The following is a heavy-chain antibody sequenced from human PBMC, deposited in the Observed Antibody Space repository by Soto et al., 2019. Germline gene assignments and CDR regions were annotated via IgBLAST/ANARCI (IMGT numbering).Heavy chain of an antibody. J-gene: IGHJ4*02. CDR3: ARHPAVVRGTYFDY. CDR1: GGSISSGNYY. V-gene: IGHV4-30-4*01. CDR2: MSYSGST. D-gene: IGHD3-10*01. Sequence: PSETLSLTCTVSGGSISSGNYYWSWIRQPPGKGLEWIGFMSYSGSTSYNASLKSRVTISVNTSKNQSSLKLSSVTAADTAVYYCARHPAVVRGTYFDYWGQGTLVTVSS.